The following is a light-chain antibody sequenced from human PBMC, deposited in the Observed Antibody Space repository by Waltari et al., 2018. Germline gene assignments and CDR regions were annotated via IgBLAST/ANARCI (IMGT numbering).Light chain of an antibody. V-gene: IGLV2-11*01. CDR2: DVN. CDR3: CSYAGSYIFGV. CDR1: SSDVGGYNY. J-gene: IGLJ2*01. Sequence: QSALTQPRSVSGSPGQSVTISCTGTSSDVGGYNYVSWSQQHPGKAPKLMIHDVNKRPSGVPDRFSGSKSGNTASLTISGLQAEDEADYYCCSYAGSYIFGVFGGGTKLTVL.